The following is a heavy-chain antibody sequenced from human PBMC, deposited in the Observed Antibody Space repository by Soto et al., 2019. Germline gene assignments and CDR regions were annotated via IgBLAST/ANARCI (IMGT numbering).Heavy chain of an antibody. CDR1: GFTFTSSA. D-gene: IGHD2-15*01. CDR3: AADGYCSGGSCYSRDYYYYGMDV. V-gene: IGHV1-58*01. Sequence: SVKVSCKGAGFTFTSSAVQWGRQARGQRLEWIGWIVVGSGNTNYAQKFQERVTITRDMSTSTAYMELSSLRSEDTAVYYCAADGYCSGGSCYSRDYYYYGMDVWGQGTTVTVSS. J-gene: IGHJ6*02. CDR2: IVVGSGNT.